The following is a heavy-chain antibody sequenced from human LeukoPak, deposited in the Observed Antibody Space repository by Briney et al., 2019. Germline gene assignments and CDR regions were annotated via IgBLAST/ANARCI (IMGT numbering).Heavy chain of an antibody. J-gene: IGHJ4*02. Sequence: PGGSLRLSCAASGFTFSSYEMNWVRQAPGRGLEWVSYISGSGVTMYYADSVKGRFTISRDDAKNSLYLQMNSLRAEDTAVYYCAREDIRLDYFDYWGQGTQVTVSS. D-gene: IGHD6-19*01. CDR3: AREDIRLDYFDY. CDR1: GFTFSSYE. CDR2: ISGSGVTM. V-gene: IGHV3-48*03.